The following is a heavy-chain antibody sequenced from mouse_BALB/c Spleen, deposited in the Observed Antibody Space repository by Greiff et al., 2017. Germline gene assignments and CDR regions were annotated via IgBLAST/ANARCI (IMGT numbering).Heavy chain of an antibody. D-gene: IGHD2-1*01. CDR3: TRKEAYGNYSYAMDY. V-gene: IGHV1-15*01. CDR1: GYTFTDYE. CDR2: IDPETGGT. Sequence: VQLQQSGAELVRPGASVTLSCKASGYTFTDYEMHWVKQTPVHGLEWIGAIDPETGGTAYNQKFKGKATLTADKSSSTAYMELRSLTSGDSAVYYCTRKEAYGNYSYAMDYWGQGTSVTVSS. J-gene: IGHJ4*01.